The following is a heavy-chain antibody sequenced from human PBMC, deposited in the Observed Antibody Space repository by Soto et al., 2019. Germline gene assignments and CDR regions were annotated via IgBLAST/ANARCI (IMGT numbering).Heavy chain of an antibody. D-gene: IGHD3-3*02. V-gene: IGHV1-69*12. J-gene: IGHJ6*01. CDR3: ARDKDRQQLGGNYYYIMDV. Sequence: QVQLVQSGAEVKKPGSSVKVSCKTSGGTFRTSAISWVRQAPGQGLVWMGGIMPVFPTPDYAQKFQGRVTITADESTGTAYMELSSLRSEDTAVYYCARDKDRQQLGGNYYYIMDVWGQGTTVTVSS. CDR2: IMPVFPTP. CDR1: GGTFRTSA.